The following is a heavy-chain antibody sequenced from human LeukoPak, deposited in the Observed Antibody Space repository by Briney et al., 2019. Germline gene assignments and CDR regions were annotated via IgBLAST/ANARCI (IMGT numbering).Heavy chain of an antibody. V-gene: IGHV4-34*01. J-gene: IGHJ6*03. Sequence: SETLSLTCAVYGGSFSGYYWNWIRQPPGKGLEWIGEINPSRSTNYSPSLKSRVTISVDTSKNQFSLKLSSVTAADTAVYYCARSASYYYMDVWGKGTTVTISS. CDR1: GGSFSGYY. CDR3: ARSASYYYMDV. CDR2: INPSRST.